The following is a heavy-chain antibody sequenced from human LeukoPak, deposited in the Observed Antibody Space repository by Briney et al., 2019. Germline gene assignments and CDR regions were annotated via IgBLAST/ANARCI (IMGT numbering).Heavy chain of an antibody. D-gene: IGHD6-13*01. CDR1: GFTFSSYE. V-gene: IGHV3-48*03. CDR2: ISRGTTV. CDR3: ARAGYNSNRFDY. J-gene: IGHJ4*02. Sequence: GGSLRLSCAGSGFTFSSYEMNWVRQAPGKGLEWVSYISRGTTVYYADSVKGRFSISRDNAKSSLYLQMNSLRAEDTAVYYCARAGYNSNRFDYWGQGTLVTVSS.